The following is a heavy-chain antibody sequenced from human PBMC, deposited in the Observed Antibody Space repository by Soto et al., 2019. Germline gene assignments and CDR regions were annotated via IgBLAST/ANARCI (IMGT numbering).Heavy chain of an antibody. CDR1: GGTFSSYA. D-gene: IGHD2-21*02. J-gene: IGHJ6*02. CDR3: ALPDSGSDCPPPCSYYYCGMDL. CDR2: IIPICGTA. Sequence: SVKVSCKASGGTFSSYAISWVRQAPGQGLEWMGGIIPICGTANYAQKFQGRVTITADESTSTAYMELSSLRSEDTAGYYCALPDSGSDCPPPCSYYYCGMDLWGQGTTVTVSS. V-gene: IGHV1-69*13.